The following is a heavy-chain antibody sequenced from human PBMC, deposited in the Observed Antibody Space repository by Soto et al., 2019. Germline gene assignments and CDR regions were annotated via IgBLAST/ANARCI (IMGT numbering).Heavy chain of an antibody. J-gene: IGHJ6*02. CDR3: ARVQSSWYRVDV. D-gene: IGHD6-13*01. CDR2: IYYSGST. V-gene: IGHV4-59*01. Sequence: PSETLSLTCTVSGGSISSYYWSWIRQPPGKGLEWIGYIYYSGSTNYNPSLKSRVTISVDTSKNQFSLKLSSVTAADTAVYYCARVQSSWYRVDVWSQGTTVTVSS. CDR1: GGSISSYY.